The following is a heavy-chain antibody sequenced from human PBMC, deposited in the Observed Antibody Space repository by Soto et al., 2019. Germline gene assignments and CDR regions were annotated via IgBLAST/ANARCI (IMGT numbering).Heavy chain of an antibody. CDR3: AKMTSDSYGRNYGMDF. V-gene: IGHV3-23*01. J-gene: IGHJ6*02. Sequence: EVHLLESGGGLVQPGGSLRLSCAGSGFSFSSYAMSWVRQGPEKGLEWVSALSDSGVSPYYAASVKGRFTISRDNSKNMLYLQMDRLRVEDTALYYGAKMTSDSYGRNYGMDFWGQGTTVTVSS. CDR1: GFSFSSYA. D-gene: IGHD5-18*01. CDR2: LSDSGVSP.